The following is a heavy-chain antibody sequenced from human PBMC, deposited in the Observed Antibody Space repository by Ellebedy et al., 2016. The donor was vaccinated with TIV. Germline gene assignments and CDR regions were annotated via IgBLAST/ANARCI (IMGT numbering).Heavy chain of an antibody. Sequence: PGGSLRLSCAASGFTFNTYRMHGFRQAPGKGLEWVAAVSYDGNKKYYADSVKGRFTISRDNSKNTLYLQMNSLTAEDTAVYYCAKGDSSGYNPLDYWGQGTLVIVSS. CDR3: AKGDSSGYNPLDY. V-gene: IGHV3-30*18. J-gene: IGHJ4*02. D-gene: IGHD3-22*01. CDR2: VSYDGNKK. CDR1: GFTFNTYR.